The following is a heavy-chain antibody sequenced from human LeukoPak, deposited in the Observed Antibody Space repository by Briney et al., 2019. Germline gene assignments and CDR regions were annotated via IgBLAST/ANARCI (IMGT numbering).Heavy chain of an antibody. D-gene: IGHD6-19*01. V-gene: IGHV3-21*01. J-gene: IGHJ4*02. CDR2: ISSSSSYI. CDR1: GLTFSSYS. Sequence: GGSLRLSCAASGLTFSSYSMNWVRQAPGKGLEWVSSISSSSSYIYYADSVKGRFTISRDNAKNSLYLQMNSLRAEDTAVYYCAGLAVAGTGYFDYWGQGTLVTVSS. CDR3: AGLAVAGTGYFDY.